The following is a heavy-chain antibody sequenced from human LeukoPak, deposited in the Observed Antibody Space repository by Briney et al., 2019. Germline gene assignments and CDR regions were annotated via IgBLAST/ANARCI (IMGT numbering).Heavy chain of an antibody. CDR2: ISYDGSNK. J-gene: IGHJ3*02. CDR3: ARWDGTHYENTFDI. V-gene: IGHV3-30*04. Sequence: GGSLGLSCAVSGFTFSSCAMHWVRQAPGKGLEWMSVISYDGSNKKIAESVKGRFTISRDNAKNSLYLQMNSLRAEDTAVYYCARWDGTHYENTFDIWGQGTMVTVSS. D-gene: IGHD3-22*01. CDR1: GFTFSSCA.